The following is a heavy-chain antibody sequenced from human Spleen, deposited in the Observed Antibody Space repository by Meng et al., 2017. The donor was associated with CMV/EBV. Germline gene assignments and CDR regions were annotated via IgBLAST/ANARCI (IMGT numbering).Heavy chain of an antibody. J-gene: IGHJ4*02. D-gene: IGHD6-6*01. CDR1: GFTFSSYS. CDR3: ARDAYDSSSYFDY. V-gene: IGHV3-21*01. Sequence: ASGFTFSSYSMNWVRQAPGKGLEWVSSISSSSTYIYYADSVRGRFTISRDNAKNSLYLQMNSLRVEDTAVYYCARDAYDSSSYFDYWGQGTLVTVSS. CDR2: ISSSSTYI.